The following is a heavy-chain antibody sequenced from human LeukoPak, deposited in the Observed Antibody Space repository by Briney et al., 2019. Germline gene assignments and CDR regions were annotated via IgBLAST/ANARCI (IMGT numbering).Heavy chain of an antibody. J-gene: IGHJ5*02. CDR2: IRYDGSNK. Sequence: GGSLRLSCAASGFTFSSYGMHWVRQAPGKGLEWVAFIRYDGSNKYYADSVKGRFTISRDNSKNTLYLQMNSLRAEDTAVYYCAKDGEPYSSGPKNWFDPWGQGTLVTVSS. CDR1: GFTFSSYG. D-gene: IGHD6-25*01. V-gene: IGHV3-30*02. CDR3: AKDGEPYSSGPKNWFDP.